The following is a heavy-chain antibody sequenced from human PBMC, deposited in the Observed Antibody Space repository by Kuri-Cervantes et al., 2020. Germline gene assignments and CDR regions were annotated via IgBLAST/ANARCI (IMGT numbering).Heavy chain of an antibody. D-gene: IGHD4-17*01. Sequence: ASVKVSCKASGYTFTSYYMHWVRQAPGQGLEWMGLINPSGGTNYAQKFQGWVTMTRDTSISTAYMELSRLRSDDTAVYYCARGYGDYASAPDYWGQGTLVTVSS. V-gene: IGHV1-2*04. CDR2: INPSGGT. CDR3: ARGYGDYASAPDY. CDR1: GYTFTSYY. J-gene: IGHJ4*02.